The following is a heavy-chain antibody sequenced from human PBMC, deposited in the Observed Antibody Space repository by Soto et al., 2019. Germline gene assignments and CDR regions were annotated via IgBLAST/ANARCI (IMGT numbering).Heavy chain of an antibody. J-gene: IGHJ3*02. CDR1: GGSISSYY. V-gene: IGHV4-59*01. CDR2: IYYSGST. CDR3: ARGGTTVTLLDAFDI. D-gene: IGHD4-17*01. Sequence: LSLTCTVSGGSISSYYWSWIRQPPGKGLEWIGYIYYSGSTNYNPSLKSRVTISVDTSKNQFSLKLSSVTAADTAVYYCARGGTTVTLLDAFDIWGQGTMVTVSS.